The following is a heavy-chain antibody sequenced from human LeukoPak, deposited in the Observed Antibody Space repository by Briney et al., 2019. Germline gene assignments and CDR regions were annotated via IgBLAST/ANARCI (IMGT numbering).Heavy chain of an antibody. V-gene: IGHV3-23*01. CDR2: ISISGGST. Sequence: PGGSLRLSCAASGFTFSSYAMSWVRQAPGKGLEWVSIISISGGSTYYADSVKGRFTISRDNSKNTLYLQMNSLRAEDTAVYYCAKSPSWGPAAAGVRFDYWGQGTLVTVSS. CDR3: AKSPSWGPAAAGVRFDY. CDR1: GFTFSSYA. J-gene: IGHJ4*02. D-gene: IGHD6-13*01.